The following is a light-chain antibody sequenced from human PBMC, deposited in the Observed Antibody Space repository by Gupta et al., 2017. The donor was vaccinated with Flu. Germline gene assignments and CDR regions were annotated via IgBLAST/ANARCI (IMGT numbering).Light chain of an antibody. J-gene: IGKJ1*01. Sequence: DIQMTQSPSTLSASVGDRVTITCRASQSISSWLAWYQQKPGKAPKLLIYKASSLERGVPSRFSGRGSGTEFTLTISSLQPDDFATYYCQQYNSYQTFGQGTKVEIK. CDR1: QSISSW. CDR3: QQYNSYQT. V-gene: IGKV1-5*03. CDR2: KAS.